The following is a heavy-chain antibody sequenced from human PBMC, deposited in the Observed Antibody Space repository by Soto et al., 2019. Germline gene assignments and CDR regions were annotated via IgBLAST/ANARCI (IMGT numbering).Heavy chain of an antibody. J-gene: IGHJ6*02. V-gene: IGHV3-33*01. Sequence: QVQLVESGGGVVQPGRSLRLSCAASGFTFSSYGMHWVRQAPGKGLEWVAVIWYDGSNKYYADSVKGRFTISRDNSKNTLDLQMNSLRAEDTAVYYCAREGYCSGGSCYWDYYYYGMDVWGHGTTVTVSS. CDR1: GFTFSSYG. CDR3: AREGYCSGGSCYWDYYYYGMDV. CDR2: IWYDGSNK. D-gene: IGHD2-15*01.